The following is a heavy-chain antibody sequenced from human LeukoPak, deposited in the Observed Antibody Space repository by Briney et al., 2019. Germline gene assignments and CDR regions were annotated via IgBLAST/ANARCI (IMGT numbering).Heavy chain of an antibody. CDR3: AKEFVAYDSSGGFDY. V-gene: IGHV3-30*02. J-gene: IGHJ4*02. D-gene: IGHD3-22*01. CDR2: IRYDGSNK. CDR1: GFTFSSYG. Sequence: GGSLRLSCAASGFTFSSYGMHWVRQAPGKGLEWVAFIRYDGSNKYYADSVKGRFTISRDNSKNTLYLQMNSLRAEDTAVYYCAKEFVAYDSSGGFDYWGQGTLVTVSS.